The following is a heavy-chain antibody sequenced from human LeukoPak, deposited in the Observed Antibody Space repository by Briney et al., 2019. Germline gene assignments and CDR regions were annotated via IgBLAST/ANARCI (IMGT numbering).Heavy chain of an antibody. J-gene: IGHJ4*02. D-gene: IGHD6-19*01. CDR3: ARKSSGWYVL. Sequence: AGGSLRLSCAASGFTFDDYGMSWVRQDPGKGLEWVSGINWNGGSTGYADSVKGRFTISRDNAKNSLYLQMNSLRAEDTAVYYCARKSSGWYVLWGQGTLVTVSS. V-gene: IGHV3-20*04. CDR2: INWNGGST. CDR1: GFTFDDYG.